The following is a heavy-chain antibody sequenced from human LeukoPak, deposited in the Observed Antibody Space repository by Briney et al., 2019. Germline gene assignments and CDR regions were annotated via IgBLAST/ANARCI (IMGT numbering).Heavy chain of an antibody. J-gene: IGHJ4*02. CDR3: ASNSVATIDPPDY. D-gene: IGHD5-12*01. CDR1: GGTFSSYA. V-gene: IGHV1-69*01. Sequence: SVKVSCKASGGTFSSYAISWVRQAPGQGLEWMGGTIPIFGTANYAQKFQGRVTITADESTSTAYMELSSLRSEDTAVYYCASNSVATIDPPDYWGQGTLVTVSS. CDR2: TIPIFGTA.